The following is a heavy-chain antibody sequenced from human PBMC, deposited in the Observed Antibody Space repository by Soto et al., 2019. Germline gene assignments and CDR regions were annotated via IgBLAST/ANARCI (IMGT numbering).Heavy chain of an antibody. D-gene: IGHD5-12*01. CDR3: ACLRGYRGRPIDY. CDR1: GYSSSSYC. Sequence: PADPLSLTCNISGYSSSSYCWSWVRQPPGKGLEWIGYISSSGNTNYNVSLKSRVTIAIDTYKKQLSLRVASVTVADTAGYYCACLRGYRGRPIDYWGHGAQVTVSS. V-gene: IGHV4-59*01. J-gene: IGHJ4*01. CDR2: ISSSGNT.